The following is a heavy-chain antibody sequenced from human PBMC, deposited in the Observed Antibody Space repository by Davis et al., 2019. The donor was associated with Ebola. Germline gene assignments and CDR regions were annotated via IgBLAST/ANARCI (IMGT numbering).Heavy chain of an antibody. V-gene: IGHV3-72*01. Sequence: PGGSLRLSCAASGFTFSDHYMDWVRQAPGKGLEWVGRTRNKANSYTTEYAASVKGRLTISRDDSKNSLYLQMNSLKTEDTAVYYCARAPLYCSSTSCPLGYWGQGTLVTVSS. CDR2: TRNKANSYTT. CDR1: GFTFSDHY. J-gene: IGHJ4*02. D-gene: IGHD2-2*01. CDR3: ARAPLYCSSTSCPLGY.